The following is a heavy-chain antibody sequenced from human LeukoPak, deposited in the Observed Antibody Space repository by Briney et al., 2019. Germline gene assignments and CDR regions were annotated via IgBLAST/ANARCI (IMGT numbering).Heavy chain of an antibody. J-gene: IGHJ4*02. D-gene: IGHD5-18*01. CDR3: ARSGYSYGSPPFDY. CDR2: ISAYNGNT. CDR1: GYTFTSYG. Sequence: ASVKVSCKASGYTFTSYGISWVRQAPGQGLEWMGWISAYNGNTNYAQKLQGRVTMTTDTSTSTAYMELRSLRSDDTAVNYCARSGYSYGSPPFDYWGQGTLVTVSS. V-gene: IGHV1-18*01.